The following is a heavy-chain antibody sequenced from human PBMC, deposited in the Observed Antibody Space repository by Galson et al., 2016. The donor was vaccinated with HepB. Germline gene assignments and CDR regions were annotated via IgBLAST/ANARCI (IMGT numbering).Heavy chain of an antibody. CDR1: GFSISIYS. D-gene: IGHD6-19*01. CDR3: AKISRVGYNSGWGGSFDI. CDR2: IRGSGTGT. V-gene: IGHV3-23*01. Sequence: SLRLSCAASGFSISIYSMNWVRQAPGKGLGWVSAIRGSGTGTSYTDSVKGRFTISRDNSKNTLYLQMNSLRAEDAAVYYCAKISRVGYNSGWGGSFDIWGRGKMATVSS. J-gene: IGHJ3*02.